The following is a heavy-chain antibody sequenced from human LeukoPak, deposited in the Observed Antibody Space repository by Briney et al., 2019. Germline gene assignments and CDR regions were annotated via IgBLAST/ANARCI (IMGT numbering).Heavy chain of an antibody. J-gene: IGHJ5*02. CDR3: ARDEVWSRYCSSTSCLGWNWFDP. CDR2: MNPNSGNT. CDR1: GYTFTSYD. D-gene: IGHD2-2*01. Sequence: ASVKVSCKASGYTFTSYDINWVRQATGQGLEWMGWMNPNSGNTGYAQKFQGRVTMTRDTSTSTVYMELSSLRSEDTAVYYCARDEVWSRYCSSTSCLGWNWFDPWGQGTLVTVSS. V-gene: IGHV1-8*01.